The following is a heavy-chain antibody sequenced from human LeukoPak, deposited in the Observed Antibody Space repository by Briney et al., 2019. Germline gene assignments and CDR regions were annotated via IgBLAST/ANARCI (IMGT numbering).Heavy chain of an antibody. CDR1: GGSISSYY. V-gene: IGHV4-59*07. CDR2: IYYTGST. CDR3: ARGDGYRYNY. J-gene: IGHJ4*02. Sequence: SDTLSLTCTVSGGSISSYYWTWIRQPPEKELEWIGYIYYTGSTWYNPSLKSRVTISLDTSKNQFSLKLSSVTAADSAVYYCARGDGYRYNYWGQGTLVTVSS. D-gene: IGHD5-24*01.